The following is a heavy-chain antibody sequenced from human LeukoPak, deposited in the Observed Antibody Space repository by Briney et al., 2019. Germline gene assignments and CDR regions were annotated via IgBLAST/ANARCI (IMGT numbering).Heavy chain of an antibody. J-gene: IGHJ6*03. CDR3: ARQVRSPVVMFMDV. V-gene: IGHV4-39*01. CDR1: GGSISTSTYN. CDR2: VNYTGIT. Sequence: SGTLCLTCAVAGGSISTSTYNWGWIRPPPGKGLEWIGSVNYTGITYSNPSVERRVTISVDPSNNHFSLELNSVTAAAPGFYCFARQVRSPVVMFMDVWGKGTTAIVSS. D-gene: IGHD3-10*02.